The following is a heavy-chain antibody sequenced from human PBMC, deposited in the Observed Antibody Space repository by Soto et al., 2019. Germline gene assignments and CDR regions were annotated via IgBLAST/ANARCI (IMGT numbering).Heavy chain of an antibody. V-gene: IGHV4-31*03. Sequence: PSVTLSVTCTVAGGSISSGGYYWSWIRQHPGKGLEWIGYIYYSGSTYYNPSLKSRVTISVDTSKNQFSLKLSSVTAADTAVYYCARHLYYDISPGYLRPYHYYGMDVWGQGTTVTVSS. CDR1: GGSISSGGYY. CDR2: IYYSGST. D-gene: IGHD3-9*01. CDR3: ARHLYYDISPGYLRPYHYYGMDV. J-gene: IGHJ6*02.